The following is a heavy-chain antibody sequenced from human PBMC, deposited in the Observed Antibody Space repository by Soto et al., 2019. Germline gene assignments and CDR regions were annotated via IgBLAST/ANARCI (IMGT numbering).Heavy chain of an antibody. V-gene: IGHV1-46*01. Sequence: QVQLVQSGAEVKKPGASVKVSCKASGYIFSSYYMHWVRQAPGQGLEWIGVINPSGDSASYAQKFQGRVTMTRDTSTSTVYMEMSSLRSEDTAVYXXXXXXXXMIVAATDYFDYWGQGTLVTVSS. CDR1: GYIFSSYY. CDR2: INPSGDSA. D-gene: IGHD6-19*01. CDR3: XXXXXXMIVAATDYFDY. J-gene: IGHJ4*02.